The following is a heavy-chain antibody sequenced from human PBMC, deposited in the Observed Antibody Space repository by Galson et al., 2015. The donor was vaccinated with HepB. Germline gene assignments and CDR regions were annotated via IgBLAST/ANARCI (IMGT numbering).Heavy chain of an antibody. CDR2: VSGSGGIT. V-gene: IGHV3-23*01. J-gene: IGHJ6*02. D-gene: IGHD3-10*01. Sequence: SLRLSCAASEFTFNKYVMTWVRQAPGKGLEWVSGVSGSGGITRYADSVKGRFTISRDNSKNTLYLQTNNLTVEDTAVYYCAKGRDGSGSYRVFYGLDVWGQGTTVTVSS. CDR3: AKGRDGSGSYRVFYGLDV. CDR1: EFTFNKYV.